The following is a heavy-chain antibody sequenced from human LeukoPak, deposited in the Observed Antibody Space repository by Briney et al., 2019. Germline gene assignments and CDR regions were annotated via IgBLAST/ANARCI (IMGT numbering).Heavy chain of an antibody. CDR3: ARFRMAFDI. CDR1: GYTFTSYA. V-gene: IGHV1-3*03. CDR2: INAGNGNT. J-gene: IGHJ3*02. Sequence: ASVKVSCKASGYTFTSYAMHWVRQAPGQRLEWMGWINAGNGNTKYSQEFQGRVTMTRNTSISTAYMELSSLRSEDTAVYYCARFRMAFDIWGQGTMVTVSS. D-gene: IGHD5-24*01.